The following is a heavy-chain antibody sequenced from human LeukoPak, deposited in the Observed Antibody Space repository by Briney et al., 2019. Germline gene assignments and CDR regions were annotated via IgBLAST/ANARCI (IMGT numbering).Heavy chain of an antibody. D-gene: IGHD6-13*01. CDR2: ISYDGSNK. CDR3: ARDSAIAAAGGYFDY. Sequence: GGSLRLSCAASGFTFSSYALHWVRQAPGKGLEWVAVISYDGSNKYYADSVKGRFTISSYNSKNTLYLQMNILRAEDTAVYYCARDSAIAAAGGYFDYWGQGTLVTVSS. CDR1: GFTFSSYA. J-gene: IGHJ4*02. V-gene: IGHV3-30-3*01.